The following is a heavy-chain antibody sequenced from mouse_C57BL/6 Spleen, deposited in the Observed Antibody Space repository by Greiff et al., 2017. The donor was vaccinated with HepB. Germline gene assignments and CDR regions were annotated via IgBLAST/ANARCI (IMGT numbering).Heavy chain of an antibody. J-gene: IGHJ2*01. V-gene: IGHV5-17*01. CDR1: GFTFSDYG. D-gene: IGHD1-1*01. CDR2: ISSGSSTI. CDR3: AREYYGSSPYFDY. Sequence: EVKVVESGGGLVKPGGSLKLSCAASGFTFSDYGMHWVRQAPEKGLEWVAYISSGSSTIYYADTVKGRFTISRDNAKNTLFLQMTSLRSEDTAMYYCAREYYGSSPYFDYWGQGTTLTVSS.